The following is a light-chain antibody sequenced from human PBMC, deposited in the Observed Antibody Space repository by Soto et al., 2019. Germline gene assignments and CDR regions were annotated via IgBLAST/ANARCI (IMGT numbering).Light chain of an antibody. V-gene: IGKV3-15*01. CDR3: QQCNNWPL. J-gene: IGKJ1*01. CDR1: QSVSGN. Sequence: SVFTHSPGTLSVSPLERATLSCRAGQSVSGNLARYQQKPGQAPRLLICCASTRATGIPARFSGSGSGTEFTLTISSLQSEDFAVYYCQQCNNWPLFGQGTKVDI. CDR2: CAS.